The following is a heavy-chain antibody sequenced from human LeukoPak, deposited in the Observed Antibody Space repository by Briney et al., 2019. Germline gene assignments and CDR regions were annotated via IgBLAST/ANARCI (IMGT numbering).Heavy chain of an antibody. D-gene: IGHD3-10*01. J-gene: IGHJ4*02. CDR1: GFTFSSYA. CDR3: VGKVTGSGSYYPPDFDY. Sequence: GGSLRLSCAASGFTFSSYAMSWVRQAPGKGLEWVSAISGSGGSTYYADSVKGRSTISRDNSKNTLYLQMNSLRAEDTAVYYCVGKVTGSGSYYPPDFDYWGQGTLVTVSS. V-gene: IGHV3-23*01. CDR2: ISGSGGST.